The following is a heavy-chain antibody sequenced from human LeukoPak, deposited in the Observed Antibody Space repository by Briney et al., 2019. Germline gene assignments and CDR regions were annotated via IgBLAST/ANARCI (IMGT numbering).Heavy chain of an antibody. CDR2: IYYSGST. V-gene: IGHV4-30-4*01. Sequence: SETLSLTCTVSGGSISSGDYYWSWIRQPPGKGLEWIGYIYYSGSTYYNPSLKSRVTISVDTSKSQFSLKLSSVTAADTAVYYCARTGYYDSLPDYWGQGTLVTVSS. D-gene: IGHD3-22*01. J-gene: IGHJ4*02. CDR3: ARTGYYDSLPDY. CDR1: GGSISSGDYY.